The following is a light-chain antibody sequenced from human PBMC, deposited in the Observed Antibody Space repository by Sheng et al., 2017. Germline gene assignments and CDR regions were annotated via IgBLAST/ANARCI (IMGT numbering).Light chain of an antibody. V-gene: IGLV3-21*02. CDR1: NIGSKS. CDR2: DDR. Sequence: SYELTQSPSVSVAPGQTARITCGGDNIGSKSVHWYQQKTGQAPVLVVYDDRHRPSGIPERFSGSNSGNTATLTISRVEAGDEAAYYCQVWDGSSDHHVVFGGGTKVTVL. CDR3: QVWDGSSDHHVV. J-gene: IGLJ2*01.